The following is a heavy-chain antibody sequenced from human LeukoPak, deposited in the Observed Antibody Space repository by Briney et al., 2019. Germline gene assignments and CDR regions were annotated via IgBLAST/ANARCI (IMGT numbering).Heavy chain of an antibody. CDR1: GNSLSSGYY. CDR2: IYHSGST. V-gene: IGHV4-38-2*01. Sequence: SETLSHTCAVSGNSLSSGYYWGWIRQTPGKGPEWTGSIYHSGSTYYNPSLKSRVTISVDTSKNQFSLNLRSVTAADTAVYYCAGQYDSSAYFFYWGQGTLVTVSS. J-gene: IGHJ4*02. D-gene: IGHD3-22*01. CDR3: AGQYDSSAYFFY.